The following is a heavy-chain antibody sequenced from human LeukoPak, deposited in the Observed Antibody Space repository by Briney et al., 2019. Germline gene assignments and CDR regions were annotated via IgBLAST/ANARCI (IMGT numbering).Heavy chain of an antibody. CDR2: IYYSGST. CDR1: GGSISSSSYY. V-gene: IGHV4-39*01. CDR3: ARQLWFGEHVDH. Sequence: SETLSLTCTVSGGSISSSSYYWGWIRQPPGKGLEWIGSIYYSGSTYYNPSLKSRVTISVDTSKNQFSLKLSSVTAADTAVYYCARQLWFGEHVDHWGQGTLVTVSS. D-gene: IGHD3-10*01. J-gene: IGHJ4*02.